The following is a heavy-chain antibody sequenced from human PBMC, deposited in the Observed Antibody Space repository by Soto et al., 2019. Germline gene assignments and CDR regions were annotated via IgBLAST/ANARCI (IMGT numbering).Heavy chain of an antibody. D-gene: IGHD3-10*01. V-gene: IGHV2-26*01. CDR1: GFSLSNARMG. CDR2: IFSNDEK. J-gene: IGHJ4*02. Sequence: QVTLKESGPVLVKPTETLTLTCTVSGFSLSNARMGVSWIRQPPGKALEWLAHIFSNDEKSYNTSLKSRLTTLKXTXTSQVVLTTTNMDPVDTATYYCARIETKTGLWSFDYWGQGTLVTVSS. CDR3: ARIETKTGLWSFDY.